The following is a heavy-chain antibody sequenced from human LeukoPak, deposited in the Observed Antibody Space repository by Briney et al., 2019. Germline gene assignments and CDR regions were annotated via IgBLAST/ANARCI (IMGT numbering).Heavy chain of an antibody. D-gene: IGHD1-26*01. CDR2: IYHSGST. J-gene: IGHJ6*03. CDR3: ARLYSGSYLGGYYYYMDV. V-gene: IGHV4-38-2*02. Sequence: SETLSLTCSVSGYSISSGYYWGWIRQSPGKGLEWIGSIYHSGSTYYNPSLKSRVTISVDMSKNQFSLKLSSVTAADTAVYYCARLYSGSYLGGYYYYMDVWGKGTTVTVSS. CDR1: GYSISSGYY.